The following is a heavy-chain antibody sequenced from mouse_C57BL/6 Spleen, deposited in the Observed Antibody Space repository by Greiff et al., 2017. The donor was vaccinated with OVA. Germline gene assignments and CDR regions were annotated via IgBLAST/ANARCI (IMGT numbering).Heavy chain of an antibody. CDR2: ISSGGSYT. D-gene: IGHD1-1*01. CDR3: ARPGTTVGPFDY. V-gene: IGHV5-6*02. J-gene: IGHJ2*01. CDR1: GFTFSSYG. Sequence: DVKLVESGGDLVKPGGSLKLSCAASGFTFSSYGMSWVRQTPDKRLEWVATISSGGSYTYYPDSVKGRFTISGDNAKNTLYLQMSSLKSEDTAMYYCARPGTTVGPFDYWGQGTTLTVSS.